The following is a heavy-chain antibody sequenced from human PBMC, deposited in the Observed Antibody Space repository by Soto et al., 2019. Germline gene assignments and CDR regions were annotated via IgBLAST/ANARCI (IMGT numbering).Heavy chain of an antibody. J-gene: IGHJ6*02. CDR1: GGSVSSGSYY. V-gene: IGHV4-61*01. D-gene: IGHD2-15*01. CDR3: ARGSRYCSGGSCYSRYYYYYGMDV. CDR2: IYYSGST. Sequence: SETLSLTCTVSGGSVSSGSYYWSWIRQPPGKGLEWIGYIYYSGSTNYNPSLESRVTISVDTSKNQFSLKLSSVTAADTAVYYCARGSRYCSGGSCYSRYYYYYGMDVWGQGTTVTVSS.